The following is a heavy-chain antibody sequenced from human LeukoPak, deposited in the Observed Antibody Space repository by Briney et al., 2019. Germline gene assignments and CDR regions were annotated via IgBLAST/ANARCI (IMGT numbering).Heavy chain of an antibody. CDR3: AKFTMIVVVRGAFDY. CDR1: GFTFSNYV. J-gene: IGHJ4*02. D-gene: IGHD3-22*01. CDR2: IWHDGRNK. V-gene: IGHV3-33*06. Sequence: GGSLRLSCAASGFTFSNYVMNWVRQAPGKGLEWVAVIWHDGRNKYYVDSVKGRFTISRDNSKNTLYLQMNSLRAEDTAVYYCAKFTMIVVVRGAFDYWGQGTLVTVSS.